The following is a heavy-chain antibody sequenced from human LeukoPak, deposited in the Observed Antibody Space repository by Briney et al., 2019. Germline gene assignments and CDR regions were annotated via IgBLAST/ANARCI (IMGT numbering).Heavy chain of an antibody. CDR3: AKADCSSTSCYFDY. V-gene: IGHV3-23*01. CDR2: ISGSGGST. Sequence: PSETLSLTCAVYGGSFSGYYWSWIRQAPGKGLEWVSAISGSGGSTYYADSVKGRFTISRDNSKNTLYLQMNSLRAEDTAVYYCAKADCSSTSCYFDYWGQGTLVTVSS. D-gene: IGHD2-2*01. J-gene: IGHJ4*02. CDR1: GGSFSGYY.